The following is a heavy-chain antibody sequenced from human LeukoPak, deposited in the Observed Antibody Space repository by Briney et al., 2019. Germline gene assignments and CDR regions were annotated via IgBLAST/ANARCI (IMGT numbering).Heavy chain of an antibody. Sequence: GGSLRLSCAASRFTFNNYAMSWVRQAPGKGLEWVSAISHNGRDTCYADSVQGRFTISRDNSKNMLNLQMDSLLAEDTAVYYCAKELAITLPFDYWGQGTLVTVSS. CDR2: ISHNGRDT. D-gene: IGHD2-21*01. CDR1: RFTFNNYA. V-gene: IGHV3-23*01. CDR3: AKELAITLPFDY. J-gene: IGHJ4*02.